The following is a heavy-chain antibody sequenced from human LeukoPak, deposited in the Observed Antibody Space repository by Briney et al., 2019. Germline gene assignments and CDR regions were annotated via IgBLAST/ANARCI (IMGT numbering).Heavy chain of an antibody. J-gene: IGHJ4*02. CDR3: VKSSVQQQGDY. Sequence: GGSLRLSCSASGFTFSSSGMHWVRQAPGKGLEHVSTISSNGGSTYYADSVKGRFTISRDNSKNTVSLQMSSLRAEDTAVYYCVKSSVQQQGDYWGQGTLVTVSS. D-gene: IGHD6-13*01. CDR1: GFTFSSSG. V-gene: IGHV3-64D*09. CDR2: ISSNGGST.